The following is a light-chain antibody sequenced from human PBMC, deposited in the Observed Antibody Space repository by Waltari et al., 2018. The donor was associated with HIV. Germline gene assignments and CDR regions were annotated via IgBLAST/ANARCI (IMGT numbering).Light chain of an antibody. CDR2: KVA. CDR1: PSLVHSDGTTY. CDR3: MQGGHWPYT. J-gene: IGKJ2*01. Sequence: VVMPQSPLPLPVTLVQPPSLSCRSSPSLVHSDGTTYLNWFHQRPGQSPRRLIYKVANRDSGVPDRFSGSGSGTDFTLRISRVEAEDVGFYYGMQGGHWPYTFGEGTKLVIK. V-gene: IGKV2-30*02.